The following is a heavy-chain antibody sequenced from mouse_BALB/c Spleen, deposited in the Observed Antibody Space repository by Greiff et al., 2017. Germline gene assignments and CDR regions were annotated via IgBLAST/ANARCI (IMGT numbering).Heavy chain of an antibody. J-gene: IGHJ3*01. CDR2: ISSGGGNT. CDR3: AGGYSAWFAY. CDR1: GFTFSSYT. V-gene: IGHV5-9*03. Sequence: EVQLVESGGGLVKPGGSLKLSCAASGFTFSSYTMSWVRQTPEKRLEWVATISSGGGNTYYPDSVKGRFTISRDNAKNNLYLQMSSLRSEDTALYDCAGGYSAWFAYWGQGTLVTVSA. D-gene: IGHD2-14*01.